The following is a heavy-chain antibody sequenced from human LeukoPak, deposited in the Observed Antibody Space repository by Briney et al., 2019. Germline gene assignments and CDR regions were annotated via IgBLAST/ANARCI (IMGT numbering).Heavy chain of an antibody. CDR3: VKLMPRVYCSRTSCYGFDY. CDR1: GFTFSNYV. V-gene: IGHV3-23*01. Sequence: PGGSLRLSWAAAGFTFSNYVRNWVPQAPGKGWEWVAAISGSGDSTYYADSVKGRFTISRNNSLNTLYLQMNRLRAEDTAIYYCVKLMPRVYCSRTSCYGFDYRGQGGLVTVSS. D-gene: IGHD2-2*01. CDR2: ISGSGDST. J-gene: IGHJ4*02.